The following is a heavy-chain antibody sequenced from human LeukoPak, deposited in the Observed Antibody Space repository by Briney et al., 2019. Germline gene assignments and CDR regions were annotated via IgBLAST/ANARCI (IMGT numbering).Heavy chain of an antibody. D-gene: IGHD6-19*01. CDR2: ISGSGGST. Sequence: GGSLRLSCAASGFTFGTYAMNWVRQAPGKGLEWVSAISGSGGSTYYADSVKGRFTISRDNSKNTLYLQMNSLRAEDTAVYYCAKSPYEQWLDPFSWGQGTLVTVSS. J-gene: IGHJ5*02. V-gene: IGHV3-23*01. CDR1: GFTFGTYA. CDR3: AKSPYEQWLDPFS.